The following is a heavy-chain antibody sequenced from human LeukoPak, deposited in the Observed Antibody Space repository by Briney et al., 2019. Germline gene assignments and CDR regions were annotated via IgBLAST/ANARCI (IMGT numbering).Heavy chain of an antibody. CDR1: GFTFNSYW. Sequence: PGGSLRLSCAASGFTFNSYWMSWVRQAPGKGLEWVANIKQDGSEKYYVDSVKGRFAISRDNAKNSIYLQMNSPRAEDTAVYYCTRLAYYFDNWGQGALVTVSS. CDR2: IKQDGSEK. D-gene: IGHD3-3*02. J-gene: IGHJ4*02. CDR3: TRLAYYFDN. V-gene: IGHV3-7*01.